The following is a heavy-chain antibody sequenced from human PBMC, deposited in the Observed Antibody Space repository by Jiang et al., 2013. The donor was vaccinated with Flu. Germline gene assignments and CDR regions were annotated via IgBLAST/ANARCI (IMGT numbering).Heavy chain of an antibody. CDR3: ARHRGSGSYYHYYYYGMDV. CDR1: GGSFSGYY. J-gene: IGHJ6*02. Sequence: LLKPSETLSLTCAVYGGSFSGYYWSWIRQPPGKGLEWIGEINHSGSTNYNPSLKSRVTISVDTSKNQFSLKLSSVTAADTAVYYCARHRGSGSYYHYYYYGMDVWGQGTTVTVSS. V-gene: IGHV4-34*01. CDR2: INHSGST. D-gene: IGHD3-10*01.